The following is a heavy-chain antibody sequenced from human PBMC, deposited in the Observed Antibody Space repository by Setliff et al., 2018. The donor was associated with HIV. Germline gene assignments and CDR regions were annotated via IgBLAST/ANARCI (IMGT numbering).Heavy chain of an antibody. CDR3: AGVPGRYDSSGYAFYI. V-gene: IGHV1-2*02. J-gene: IGHJ3*02. CDR2: INPNSGGT. Sequence: ASVKVSCKASGYTFTGYYMHWVRQAPGQGLEWMGWINPNSGGTNYAQKFQGRVTRTRDTSISTAYMELSRLRSDDTAVYYCAGVPGRYDSSGYAFYIWGQGTMVTVSS. D-gene: IGHD3-22*01. CDR1: GYTFTGYY.